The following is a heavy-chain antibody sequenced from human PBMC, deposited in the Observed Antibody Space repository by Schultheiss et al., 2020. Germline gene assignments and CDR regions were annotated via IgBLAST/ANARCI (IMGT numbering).Heavy chain of an antibody. CDR3: VKEYFYVSRSPN. Sequence: GESLKISCAASGFTCSRSWMLWVCQAPQKGLQWVADIQCDGSQKYYVDSVKGRLTISRDNAKNSLYLQMNSLRAEDTAIYYCVKEYFYVSRSPNWGQGTRVTVSS. CDR2: IQCDGSQK. CDR1: GFTCSRSW. V-gene: IGHV3-52*01. J-gene: IGHJ4*02. D-gene: IGHD3-10*01.